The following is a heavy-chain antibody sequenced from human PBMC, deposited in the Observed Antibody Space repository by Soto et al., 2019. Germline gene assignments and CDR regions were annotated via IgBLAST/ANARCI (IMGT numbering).Heavy chain of an antibody. CDR2: ISSSSSYI. J-gene: IGHJ5*02. D-gene: IGHD6-13*01. Sequence: EVQLVESGGGLVKPGGSLRLSCAASGFTFSSYSMNWVRQAPGKGLEWVSSISSSSSYIYYADSVKGRFTISRDNAKNSLYLQMNSLRAEDTAVYYCAREGIAAAGIDPWGQGTLVTVSS. CDR1: GFTFSSYS. V-gene: IGHV3-21*01. CDR3: AREGIAAAGIDP.